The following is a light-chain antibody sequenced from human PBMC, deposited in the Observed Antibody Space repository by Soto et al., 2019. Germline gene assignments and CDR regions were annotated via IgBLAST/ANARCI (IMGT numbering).Light chain of an antibody. CDR1: QSVSSN. V-gene: IGKV3-15*01. J-gene: IGKJ1*01. Sequence: EIVMTQSPATLSVSPGERATLSCRASQSVSSNLAWYQQKPGQAPRLLIYGASTRATGIPARFSGSGSGTEFTLTISSLQSEDFAVYYCQQYTNWPTFGQGTKVEIQ. CDR3: QQYTNWPT. CDR2: GAS.